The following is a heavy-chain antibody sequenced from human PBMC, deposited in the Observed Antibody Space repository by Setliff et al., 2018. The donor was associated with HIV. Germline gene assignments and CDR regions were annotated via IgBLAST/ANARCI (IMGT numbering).Heavy chain of an antibody. CDR3: AAGERGRSGYYSYLIDY. Sequence: SETLSLTCTVSGGSISGYYWTWIRQPPFKGLEWIGYIHYRGNTDYNPSLKRRVTMSVDTSKNQFSLKLSSVTAADTALYYCAAGERGRSGYYSYLIDYWGQGTLVTVSS. CDR1: GGSISGYY. J-gene: IGHJ4*02. D-gene: IGHD3-22*01. V-gene: IGHV4-59*01. CDR2: IHYRGNT.